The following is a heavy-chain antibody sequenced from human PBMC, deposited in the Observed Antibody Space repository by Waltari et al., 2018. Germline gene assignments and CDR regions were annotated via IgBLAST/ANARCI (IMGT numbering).Heavy chain of an antibody. D-gene: IGHD2-2*01. CDR3: ATGGCSSTSCYEVWYNWFDP. V-gene: IGHV1-69-2*01. Sequence: EVQLVQSGAEVKKPGATVKISCKVSGYTFTDYYMHWVQQAPGNGLEWMGLVDPEDGETIYAEKFQGRVTITADTSTDTAYMELSSLRSEDTAVYYCATGGCSSTSCYEVWYNWFDPWGQGTLVTVSS. CDR1: GYTFTDYY. CDR2: VDPEDGET. J-gene: IGHJ5*02.